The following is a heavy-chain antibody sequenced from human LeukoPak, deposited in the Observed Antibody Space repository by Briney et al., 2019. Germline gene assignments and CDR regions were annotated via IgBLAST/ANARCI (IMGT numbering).Heavy chain of an antibody. CDR3: AKDRTDYYFDY. J-gene: IGHJ4*02. CDR2: ISSDGRHE. V-gene: IGHV3-30*18. Sequence: GGSLRLSCAASGFTFISYGMHWVRQAPGKGLQWVAVISSDGRHEYYADSVKGRFTISRDNSKNTLYLQMSSLRGEDTAVYYCAKDRTDYYFDYWGQGTLVTVSS. CDR1: GFTFISYG.